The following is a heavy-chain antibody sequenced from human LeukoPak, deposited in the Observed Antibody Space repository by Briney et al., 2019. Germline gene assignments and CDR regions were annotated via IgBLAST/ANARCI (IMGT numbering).Heavy chain of an antibody. Sequence: GGSLRLSCAASGFTFSSYAMSWVRQAPGKGLEWVSAISGSGGSTYYADSVKGRFTISRDNSKNTLYLQMNSLRAEDTAVYYCARLSNPTSSARWGQGTLVTVSS. V-gene: IGHV3-23*01. J-gene: IGHJ4*02. CDR3: ARLSNPTSSAR. CDR1: GFTFSSYA. D-gene: IGHD1-14*01. CDR2: ISGSGGST.